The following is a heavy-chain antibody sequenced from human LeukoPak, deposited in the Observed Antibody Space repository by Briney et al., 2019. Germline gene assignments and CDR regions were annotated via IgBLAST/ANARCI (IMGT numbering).Heavy chain of an antibody. CDR1: GGSISSSSYY. CDR2: IYYSGST. Sequence: SETLSLTCTVSGGSISSSSYYWGWIRQPPGKGLEWIGSIYYSGSTYYNPSLKSRVTISVDTSKNQFSLKLSSVTAADTAVYYCARGIGYYDGFSAFDIWGQGTMVTVSS. J-gene: IGHJ3*02. D-gene: IGHD3-22*01. V-gene: IGHV4-39*07. CDR3: ARGIGYYDGFSAFDI.